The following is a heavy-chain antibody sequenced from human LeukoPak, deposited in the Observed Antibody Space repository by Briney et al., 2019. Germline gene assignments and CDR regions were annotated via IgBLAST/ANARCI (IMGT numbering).Heavy chain of an antibody. CDR1: GGSISSYY. J-gene: IGHJ5*02. Sequence: PETLSLTCTVSGGSISSYYWSWIRQPAGKGLEWIGRIYTSGSTNYNPSLKSRVTMSVDTSKNQFSLKLSSVTAADTAVYYCARGGYSGSYYVSAFDPWGQGTLVTVSS. D-gene: IGHD1-26*01. CDR3: ARGGYSGSYYVSAFDP. CDR2: IYTSGST. V-gene: IGHV4-4*07.